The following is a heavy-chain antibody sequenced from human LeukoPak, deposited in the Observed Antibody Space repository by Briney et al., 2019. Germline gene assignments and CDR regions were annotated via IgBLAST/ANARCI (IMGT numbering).Heavy chain of an antibody. V-gene: IGHV3-15*01. J-gene: IGHJ5*02. D-gene: IGHD5-12*01. CDR1: GLTFTSAW. CDR3: TTHSGNDLRS. CDR2: IKSKSVGETT. Sequence: AGGSLRLSCATSGLTFTSAWLTWVRQAPGKGLEWVGRIKSKSVGETTDYAAPVKGRFTISRDDSENTLYLQMNSLKTEDTAVYYCTTHSGNDLRSWGQGTLVTVSS.